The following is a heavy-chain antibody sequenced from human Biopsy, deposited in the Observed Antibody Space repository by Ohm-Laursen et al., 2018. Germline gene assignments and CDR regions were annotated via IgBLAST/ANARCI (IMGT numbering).Heavy chain of an antibody. V-gene: IGHV1-46*01. Sequence: ASVTAFCTASGYTFTTYYIHWVRQAPGQGLEWMGIINPGGNSTAYTQNFQGRVTMTWDTSTNTVYMELSSLRSEDTAVYYCVLASFDYWGQGTLVTVPS. CDR2: INPGGNST. CDR3: VLASFDY. J-gene: IGHJ4*02. CDR1: GYTFTTYY.